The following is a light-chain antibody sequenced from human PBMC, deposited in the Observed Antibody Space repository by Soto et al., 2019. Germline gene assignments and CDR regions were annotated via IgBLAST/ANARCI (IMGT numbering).Light chain of an antibody. CDR2: AAS. CDR3: QQSYSTPYVT. V-gene: IGKV1-39*01. Sequence: DIQMTQSPSSLSASVGDRVTITCRASQSISSYLNWYQQKPGKAPKLLIYAASSWQSGVPSRFSGSGSGTDFTLTISSLQPEDFATYYCQQSYSTPYVTFGQGTKVEIK. J-gene: IGKJ1*01. CDR1: QSISSY.